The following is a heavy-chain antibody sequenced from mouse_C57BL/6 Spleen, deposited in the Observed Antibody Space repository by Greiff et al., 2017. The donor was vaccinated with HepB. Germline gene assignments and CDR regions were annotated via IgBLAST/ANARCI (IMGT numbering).Heavy chain of an antibody. CDR3: ARAIYYDYDVEY. J-gene: IGHJ2*01. CDR2: IYPGDGDT. Sequence: VQLQQSGAELVKPGASVKISCKASGYAFSSYWMNWVKQRPGKGLEWIGQIYPGDGDTNYNGKFKGKATLTADKSSSTAYMQLSSPTSEDSAVYFCARAIYYDYDVEYWGQGTTLTVSS. V-gene: IGHV1-80*01. CDR1: GYAFSSYW. D-gene: IGHD2-4*01.